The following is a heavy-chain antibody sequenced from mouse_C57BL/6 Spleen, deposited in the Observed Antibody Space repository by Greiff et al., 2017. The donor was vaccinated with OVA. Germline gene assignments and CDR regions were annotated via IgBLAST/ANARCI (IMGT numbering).Heavy chain of an antibody. CDR2: IYPGDGAT. CDR3: AREDGYYPDAMDY. D-gene: IGHD2-3*01. V-gene: IGHV1-82*01. CDR1: GYAFSSSW. J-gene: IGHJ4*01. Sequence: QVQLKESGPELVKPGASVQISCKASGYAFSSSWMNWVKQRPGKGLEWIGRIYPGDGATNYNGKFKGKATLTADKASSTAYMQLSSLTSEDSAVYFCAREDGYYPDAMDYWGQGTSGTVSS.